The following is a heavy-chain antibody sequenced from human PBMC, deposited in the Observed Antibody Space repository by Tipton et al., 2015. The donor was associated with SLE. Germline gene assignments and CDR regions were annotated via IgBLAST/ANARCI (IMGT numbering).Heavy chain of an antibody. J-gene: IGHJ4*02. CDR3: ARFGYRIAVGIGNY. D-gene: IGHD6-19*01. Sequence: TLSLTCAVYGGSFSGYYWSWIRQPPGKGLEWIGEINHSGSTNYNPSLKSRVTISVDTSKNQFSLKLGSVTAADTAVYYCARFGYRIAVGIGNYWGQGTLVTVSP. V-gene: IGHV4-34*01. CDR2: INHSGST. CDR1: GGSFSGYY.